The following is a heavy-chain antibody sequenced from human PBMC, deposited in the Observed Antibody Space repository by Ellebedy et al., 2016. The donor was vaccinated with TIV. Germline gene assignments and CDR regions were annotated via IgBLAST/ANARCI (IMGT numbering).Heavy chain of an antibody. D-gene: IGHD3-22*01. J-gene: IGHJ4*02. V-gene: IGHV4-4*02. CDR1: GGSITSSAY. Sequence: GSLRLXXAVSGGSITSSAYWRWVRQPPGEGLEWIGEISHRGNTKYNPSLMSRVTISVDKSKNHFSLRLNSVTAADTAVYYCARSSGYFSLDYWGQGTLVTVSS. CDR2: ISHRGNT. CDR3: ARSSGYFSLDY.